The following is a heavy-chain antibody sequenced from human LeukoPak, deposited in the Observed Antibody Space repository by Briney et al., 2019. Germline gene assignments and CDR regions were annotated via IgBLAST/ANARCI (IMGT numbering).Heavy chain of an antibody. CDR3: ARFSLALRGVFPWFDP. CDR2: ISAYNGNT. D-gene: IGHD3-10*01. V-gene: IGHV1-18*01. J-gene: IGHJ5*02. CDR1: GYTFTSYG. Sequence: ASVKVSCKASGYTFTSYGISWVRQAPGQGLEWMGWISAYNGNTNYAQKLQGRVTMTTDTSTSTAYMELRSLRSDDTAVYYCARFSLALRGVFPWFDPWGQGTLVTVSS.